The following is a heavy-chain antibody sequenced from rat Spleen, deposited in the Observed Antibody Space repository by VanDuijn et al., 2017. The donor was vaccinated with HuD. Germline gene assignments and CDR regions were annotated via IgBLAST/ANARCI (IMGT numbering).Heavy chain of an antibody. Sequence: QVQLKESGPGLVQPSETLSLTCTVSGFSLTSYNVHWVRQPPGKGLEWMGIMWSGGSTAYNSDLKSRLSISRDTSKSQVLLKMNSLQTEDTAIYFCTVGVDVMDAWGPGTMVTVSS. J-gene: IGHJ1*01. CDR1: GFSLTSYN. CDR3: TVGVDVMDA. V-gene: IGHV2-45*01. D-gene: IGHD4-3*01. CDR2: MWSGGST.